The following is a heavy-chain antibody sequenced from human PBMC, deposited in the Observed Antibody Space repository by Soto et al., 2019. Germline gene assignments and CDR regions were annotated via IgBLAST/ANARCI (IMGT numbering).Heavy chain of an antibody. CDR2: IYHSGST. D-gene: IGHD3-22*01. V-gene: IGHV4-4*02. CDR1: GGSISSSNW. CDR3: ARGNADSSGYYSNWYFDL. J-gene: IGHJ2*01. Sequence: PSETLSLSCAVSGGSISSSNWWSWVRQPPGKGLEWIGEIYHSGSTNYNPSLKSRVTISVDKSKNQFSLKLSSVTAADTAVYYCARGNADSSGYYSNWYFDLWGRGNLFTVSA.